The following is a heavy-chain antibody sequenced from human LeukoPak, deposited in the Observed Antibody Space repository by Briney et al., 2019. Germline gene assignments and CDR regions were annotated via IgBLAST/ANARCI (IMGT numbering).Heavy chain of an antibody. J-gene: IGHJ6*02. V-gene: IGHV5-51*01. Sequence: GESLKISCKGSGYSFTSYWIGWVRPMPGKGLEWMGIIYPGDSDTRYSPSFQGQVTISADKSISTAYLQWSSLKASDTAMYYCARQSPVAAVHNYYYYGMDVWGQGTTVTVSS. D-gene: IGHD6-19*01. CDR3: ARQSPVAAVHNYYYYGMDV. CDR2: IYPGDSDT. CDR1: GYSFTSYW.